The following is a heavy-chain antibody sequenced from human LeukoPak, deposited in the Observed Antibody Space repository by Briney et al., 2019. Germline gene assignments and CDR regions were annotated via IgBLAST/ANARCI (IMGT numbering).Heavy chain of an antibody. Sequence: PGGSLRLSCAASGFTFSDYYMSWIRQAPGKGLEWVSYISSSGSTIYYADSVKGRFTISRDNAKNSLYLQMHSLRVEDTAVYFCARDPGAFPYFFDNWGQGTLVTVSS. CDR2: ISSSGSTI. V-gene: IGHV3-11*01. D-gene: IGHD4/OR15-4a*01. CDR1: GFTFSDYY. CDR3: ARDPGAFPYFFDN. J-gene: IGHJ4*02.